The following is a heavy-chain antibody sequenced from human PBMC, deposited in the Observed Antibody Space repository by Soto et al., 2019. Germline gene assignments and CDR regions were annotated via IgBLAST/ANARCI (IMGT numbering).Heavy chain of an antibody. CDR1: GFTFRYYG. Sequence: QVQLVESGGGVVQPGRSLRLSCAASGFTFRYYGMHWVRQAPGKGREWVAVIWYDGTKKYYADSVKGRFTITRDNSKNTLYLQMNSLRAEDTAVYYCAREEKTSMVTAGYWGQGTLVTVSS. CDR2: IWYDGTKK. V-gene: IGHV3-33*01. CDR3: AREEKTSMVTAGY. D-gene: IGHD3-10*01. J-gene: IGHJ4*02.